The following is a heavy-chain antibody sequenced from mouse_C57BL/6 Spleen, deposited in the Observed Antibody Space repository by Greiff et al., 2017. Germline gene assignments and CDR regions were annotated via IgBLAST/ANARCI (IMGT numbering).Heavy chain of an antibody. Sequence: QVQLQQSGTELVKPGASVKLSCKASGYTFTSYGMHWVKQRPGQGLEWIGNINPSNGGTNYNEKFKSKATLTVDKTSSTAYMQLSSLTSEDSAVYYCAGGGSSGRAWFAYWGQGTLVTVSA. J-gene: IGHJ3*01. CDR1: GYTFTSYG. CDR2: INPSNGGT. V-gene: IGHV1-53*01. D-gene: IGHD1-3*01. CDR3: AGGGSSGRAWFAY.